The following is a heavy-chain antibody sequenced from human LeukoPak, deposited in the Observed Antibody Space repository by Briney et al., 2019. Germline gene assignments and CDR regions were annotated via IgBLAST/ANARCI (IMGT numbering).Heavy chain of an antibody. CDR1: GFTVSSNH. CDR3: ARVAFRSNSYISGVDY. J-gene: IGHJ4*02. V-gene: IGHV3-53*01. CDR2: IYSGGST. Sequence: GGSLRLSCAASGFTVSSNHMSWVRQARGKGVEGVSVIYSGGSTNYADSVKGRFIISSDNSMDTVFLQMNSLRVEDTAVYYCARVAFRSNSYISGVDYWGQGTLVTVSS. D-gene: IGHD4-11*01.